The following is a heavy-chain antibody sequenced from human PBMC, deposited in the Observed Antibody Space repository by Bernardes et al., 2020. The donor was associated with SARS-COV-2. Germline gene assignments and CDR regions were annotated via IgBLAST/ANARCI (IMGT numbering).Heavy chain of an antibody. CDR3: ARGAKVLEY. V-gene: IGHV4-34*01. CDR2: INHSGVT. D-gene: IGHD3-10*01. CDR1: GGSLISYY. Sequence: SETLSLTCAVHGGSLISYYWSWVRQPPGTGLEWIGQINHSGVTNYNPTLKSRVSISVDTSKNQFSLRLTYVTAADTAIYYCARGAKVLEYWGQETLVSVSS. J-gene: IGHJ4*02.